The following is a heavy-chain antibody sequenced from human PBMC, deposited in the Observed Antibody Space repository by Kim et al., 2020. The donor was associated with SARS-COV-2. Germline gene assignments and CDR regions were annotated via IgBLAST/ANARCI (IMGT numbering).Heavy chain of an antibody. CDR3: AGIWVGSSTSCDP. Sequence: YAQKLQGRVTMTTDTSTSPAYMELRSLRSDDTAVYYCAGIWVGSSTSCDPWGQGTLVTVSS. J-gene: IGHJ5*02. D-gene: IGHD2-2*01. V-gene: IGHV1-18*01.